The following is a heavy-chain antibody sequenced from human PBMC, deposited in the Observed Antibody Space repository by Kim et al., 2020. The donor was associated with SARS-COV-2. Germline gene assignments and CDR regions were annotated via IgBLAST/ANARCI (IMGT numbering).Heavy chain of an antibody. CDR2: GGGT. D-gene: IGHD6-13*01. V-gene: IGHV3-23*01. J-gene: IGHJ4*02. CDR3: ARGSSTFDY. Sequence: GGGTYYADSVEGRFTISRDNSKNTLYLQMNSLRVEDTAVYYCARGSSTFDYWGQGTLVTVSS.